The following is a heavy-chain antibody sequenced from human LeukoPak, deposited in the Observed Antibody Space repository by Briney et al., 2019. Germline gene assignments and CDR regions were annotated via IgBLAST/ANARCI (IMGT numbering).Heavy chain of an antibody. CDR2: IYTGDSDT. D-gene: IGHD3-22*01. J-gene: IGHJ4*02. CDR1: GYSFTSYW. V-gene: IGHV5-51*01. Sequence: GESLKISCKGSGYSFTSYWIGWLRQMPGKGLEGMGIIYTGDSDTSYSPSFQGQVTISADKSISTAYLQWSSLKASDTAMYYCARCQYDSSGLEGFDYWGQGTLVTVSS. CDR3: ARCQYDSSGLEGFDY.